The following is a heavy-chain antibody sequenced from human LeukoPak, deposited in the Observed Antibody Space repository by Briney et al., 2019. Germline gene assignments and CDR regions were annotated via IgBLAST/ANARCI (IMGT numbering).Heavy chain of an antibody. V-gene: IGHV3-74*01. J-gene: IGHJ4*02. CDR3: AKHAVTTVTTAPFDY. Sequence: PGGSLRLSCAASGFTFSSYWMHWVRQAPGKGLVWVSRINSDGSSTSYADSVKGRFTIPRDNSKNTLYLQMNSLRAEDTAVYYCAKHAVTTVTTAPFDYWGQGTLVTVSS. CDR2: INSDGSST. D-gene: IGHD4-17*01. CDR1: GFTFSSYW.